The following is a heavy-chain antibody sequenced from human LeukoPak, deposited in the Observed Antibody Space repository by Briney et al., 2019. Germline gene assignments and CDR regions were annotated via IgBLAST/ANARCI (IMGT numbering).Heavy chain of an antibody. V-gene: IGHV3-30-3*01. D-gene: IGHD3-22*01. J-gene: IGHJ4*02. CDR1: GFTFSSDA. CDR3: ARDWDDSSGYYTSLDY. CDR2: ISYDGSNK. Sequence: TGGSLRLSCAASGFTFSSDAMHWVRQAPGKGLEWVAVISYDGSNKYYADSVKGRFTISRDNSKNTLYLQMNSLRAEDTAVYYCARDWDDSSGYYTSLDYWGQGTMVTVCS.